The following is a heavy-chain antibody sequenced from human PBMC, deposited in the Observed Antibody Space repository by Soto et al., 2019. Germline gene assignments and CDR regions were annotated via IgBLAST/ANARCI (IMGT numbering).Heavy chain of an antibody. CDR3: AREVMHYYDSSGYYYPCHY. J-gene: IGHJ4*02. CDR1: SGSISNDNW. Sequence: SETLSLTCDVSSGSISNDNWWSWVRQPPGKRLEWIGEIHHSGRTTYNPSLKRRVTISLDESKNQFFLKMNSVTGAATDVYYCAREVMHYYDSSGYYYPCHYWGPRTLLTVST. D-gene: IGHD3-22*01. V-gene: IGHV4-4*02. CDR2: IHHSGRT.